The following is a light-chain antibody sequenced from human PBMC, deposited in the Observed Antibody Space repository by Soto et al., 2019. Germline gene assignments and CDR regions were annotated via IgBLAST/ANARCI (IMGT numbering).Light chain of an antibody. CDR2: EVT. J-gene: IGLJ1*01. CDR1: SSDVGGYNY. Sequence: QSALTQPPSASGSPGRSVTISRTGTSSDVGGYNYVSWYQQHPGKAPKLIIYEVTKRPSGVPARFSGSKSGNTASLTVSGLQADDEADYYCSSYAGSNNYVFGTGTKVTVL. V-gene: IGLV2-8*01. CDR3: SSYAGSNNYV.